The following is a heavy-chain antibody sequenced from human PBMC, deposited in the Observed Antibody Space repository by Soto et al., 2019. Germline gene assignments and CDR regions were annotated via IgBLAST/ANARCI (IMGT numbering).Heavy chain of an antibody. CDR1: GGTFSSYA. CDR2: IIPIFGTA. V-gene: IGHV1-69*13. Sequence: SVKVSCKASGGTFSSYAISWVRQAPGQGLEWMGGIIPIFGTANYAQKFQGRVTITADGSTSTAYMELSSLRSEDTAVYYCARGLYSNSYYYYYYGMDVWGQGTKVTVYS. J-gene: IGHJ6*02. CDR3: ARGLYSNSYYYYYYGMDV. D-gene: IGHD4-4*01.